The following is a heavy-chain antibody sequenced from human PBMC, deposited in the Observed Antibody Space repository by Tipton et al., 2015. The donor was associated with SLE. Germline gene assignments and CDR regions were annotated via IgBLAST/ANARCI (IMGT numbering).Heavy chain of an antibody. D-gene: IGHD6-19*01. J-gene: IGHJ4*02. CDR3: AKAATYSSGTDY. CDR2: IWYDGGKK. V-gene: IGHV3-30*02. Sequence: SLRLSCAASGFSFSSFGMHWVRQAPGKGLEWVALIWYDGGKKYYEESVKGRFTISRDNSKNTLYLQMDSLTSGDSGVYYCAKAATYSSGTDYWGQGTLVTVSS. CDR1: GFSFSSFG.